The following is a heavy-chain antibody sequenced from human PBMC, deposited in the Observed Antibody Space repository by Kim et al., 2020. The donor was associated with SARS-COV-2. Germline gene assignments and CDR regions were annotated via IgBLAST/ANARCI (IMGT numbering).Heavy chain of an antibody. D-gene: IGHD3-22*01. CDR1: GGSFSGYY. CDR2: INHSGST. J-gene: IGHJ4*02. Sequence: SETLSLTCALYGGSFSGYYWSWIRQPPGKGLECIGEINHSGSTNYNPSLKSRVTISVDTSKNQFSLKLSSVTAADTADYYCARCKEEVSMIVVVISAVSSYADYWGQGTLVTVSS. V-gene: IGHV4-34*01. CDR3: ARCKEEVSMIVVVISAVSSYADY.